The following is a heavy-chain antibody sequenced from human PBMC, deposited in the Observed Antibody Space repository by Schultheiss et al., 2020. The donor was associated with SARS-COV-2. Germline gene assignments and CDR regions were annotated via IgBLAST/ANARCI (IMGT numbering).Heavy chain of an antibody. CDR1: GFTFSSYS. CDR3: ATPYCGGDCYRGGGAFDI. CDR2: ISSSSSTI. D-gene: IGHD2-21*01. Sequence: GESLKISCAASGFTFSSYSMNWVRQAPGKGLEWVSYISSSSSTIYYADSVKGRFTISRDNAKNSLYLQMNSLRAEDTAVFYCATPYCGGDCYRGGGAFDIWGQGTMVTVSS. V-gene: IGHV3-48*01. J-gene: IGHJ3*02.